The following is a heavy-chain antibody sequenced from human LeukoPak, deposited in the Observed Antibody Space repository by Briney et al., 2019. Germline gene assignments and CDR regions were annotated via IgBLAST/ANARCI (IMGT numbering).Heavy chain of an antibody. J-gene: IGHJ3*02. V-gene: IGHV3-33*01. D-gene: IGHD6-19*01. CDR2: IWYDGSNK. Sequence: GGSLRLSCAASGFTFSSYGMHWVRQAPGKGLEWVAVIWYDGSNKYYADSVKGRFTISRDNSKNTLYLQMNSLRAEDTAVYYCAAVAVAGLIDAFDIWGQGTMVTVSS. CDR1: GFTFSSYG. CDR3: AAVAVAGLIDAFDI.